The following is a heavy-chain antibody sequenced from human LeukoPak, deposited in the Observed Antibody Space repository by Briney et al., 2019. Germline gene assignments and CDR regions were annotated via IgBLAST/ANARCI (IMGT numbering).Heavy chain of an antibody. CDR2: FSYDRSNK. CDR1: GFTFSTYT. Sequence: RAGGSLRLSCAASGFTFSTYTMHWVRQAPGKGLEWVAFFSYDRSNKYYADSVKGRFTISRDNSKNTLFLQMDSLRPEDTGAYYCATLGTYDYWGQGTLVTVSS. V-gene: IGHV3-30-3*01. CDR3: ATLGTYDY. J-gene: IGHJ4*02.